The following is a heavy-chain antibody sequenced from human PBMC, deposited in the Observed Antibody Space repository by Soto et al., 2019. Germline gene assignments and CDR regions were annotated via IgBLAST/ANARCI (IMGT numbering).Heavy chain of an antibody. CDR1: GGSISSGGYY. D-gene: IGHD4-17*01. J-gene: IGHJ3*02. Sequence: PSETLSLTCTVSGGSISSGGYYWSWIRQHPGKGLEWIGYIYYSGSTYYNPSLKSRVTISVDTSKNQFSLKLSSVTAADTAVYYCARTATVENAFDIWGQGTMVTVSS. CDR3: ARTATVENAFDI. CDR2: IYYSGST. V-gene: IGHV4-31*03.